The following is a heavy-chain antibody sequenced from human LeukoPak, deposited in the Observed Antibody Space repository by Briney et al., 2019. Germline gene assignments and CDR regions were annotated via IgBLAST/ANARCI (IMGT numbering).Heavy chain of an antibody. V-gene: IGHV1-69*05. D-gene: IGHD2-21*02. Sequence: VASVKVSCKASGGTFSSYAISWVRQAPGQGLEWMGRIIPIFGTANYAQKFQGRVTITTDESTSTAYMELSSLRSEDTAVYYCARDLYCGGDCYSWFDYWGQGTQVTVSS. CDR1: GGTFSSYA. J-gene: IGHJ4*02. CDR3: ARDLYCGGDCYSWFDY. CDR2: IIPIFGTA.